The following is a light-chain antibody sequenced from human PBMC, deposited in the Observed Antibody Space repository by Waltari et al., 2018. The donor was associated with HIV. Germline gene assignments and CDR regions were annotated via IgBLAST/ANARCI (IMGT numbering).Light chain of an antibody. CDR2: LNSDGSH. V-gene: IGLV4-69*01. CDR1: SGHSSYA. J-gene: IGLJ3*02. CDR3: QTWGTGV. Sequence: QLVLTQSPSASASLGASVKLTCTLSSGHSSYAIAWHQQQPEKGPRYLMKLNSDGSHSKGDGSPECFSGSSSGAERSLTISSLQSEDEADYYCQTWGTGVFGGGTKLTVL.